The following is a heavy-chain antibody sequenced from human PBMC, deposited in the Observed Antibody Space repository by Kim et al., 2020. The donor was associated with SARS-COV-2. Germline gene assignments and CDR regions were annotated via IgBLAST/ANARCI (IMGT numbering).Heavy chain of an antibody. V-gene: IGHV3-30*04. CDR1: GFTFSSYA. CDR2: ISYAGSNK. CDR3: ARDRVGGYGRARYFDY. Sequence: GGSLRLSCAASGFTFSSYAMHWVRQAPGKGLEWVAVISYAGSNKYYADSVKGRFTISRDNSKNTLYLQMNSLRAEDTAVYYCARDRVGGYGRARYFDYWGQGTLVTVSS. J-gene: IGHJ4*02. D-gene: IGHD5-12*01.